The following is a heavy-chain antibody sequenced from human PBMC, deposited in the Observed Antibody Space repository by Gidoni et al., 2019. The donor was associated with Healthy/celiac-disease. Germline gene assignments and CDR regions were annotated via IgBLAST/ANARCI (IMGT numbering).Heavy chain of an antibody. CDR3: ARDRRITIFGVVDY. D-gene: IGHD3-3*01. Sequence: VAVISYDGSNKYYADSVKGRFTISRDNSKNTLYLQMNSLRAEDTAVYYCARDRRITIFGVVDYWGQGTLVTVSS. V-gene: IGHV3-30-3*01. J-gene: IGHJ4*02. CDR2: ISYDGSNK.